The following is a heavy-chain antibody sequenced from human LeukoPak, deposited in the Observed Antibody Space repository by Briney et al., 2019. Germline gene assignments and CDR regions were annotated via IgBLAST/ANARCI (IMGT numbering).Heavy chain of an antibody. Sequence: GGSLRLSCAASGFTFSSYWMHWVRQAPGKGLVWISNIHNDGTTTYADSVKGQFTISRDNAKNTLYLQMNSLRAEDTAVYYCARVRGGNWGQGTLVTVSS. D-gene: IGHD3-16*01. CDR2: IHNDGTT. CDR1: GFTFSSYW. V-gene: IGHV3-74*01. J-gene: IGHJ4*02. CDR3: ARVRGGN.